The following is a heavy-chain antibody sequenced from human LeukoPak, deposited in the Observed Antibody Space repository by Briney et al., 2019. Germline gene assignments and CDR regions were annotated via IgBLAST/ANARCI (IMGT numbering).Heavy chain of an antibody. CDR1: GGSISSSSYS. Sequence: SETLSLTCTVSGGSISSSSYSWGWIRQPPGKGLEWIGSIYYSGSTYYNPSLKSRVTISVDTSKNQFSLKLSSVTAADTAVYYCARDPPLGYFIAARPNFAFDIWGQGTMVTVSS. V-gene: IGHV4-39*07. J-gene: IGHJ3*02. CDR2: IYYSGST. CDR3: ARDPPLGYFIAARPNFAFDI. D-gene: IGHD6-6*01.